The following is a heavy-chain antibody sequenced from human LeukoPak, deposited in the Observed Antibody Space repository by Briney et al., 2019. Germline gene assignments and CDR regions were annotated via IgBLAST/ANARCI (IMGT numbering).Heavy chain of an antibody. D-gene: IGHD2-15*01. CDR1: GYTFTAYW. Sequence: GESLKISCKGSGYTFTAYWIGWVRQMPGKGLEWMGIIYPGDSDTRYSPSFQGQVTISADKSISTAYLQWSSLKALDTAMYYCARQRDMRTWFDPWGQGTLVTVSS. CDR2: IYPGDSDT. V-gene: IGHV5-51*01. J-gene: IGHJ5*02. CDR3: ARQRDMRTWFDP.